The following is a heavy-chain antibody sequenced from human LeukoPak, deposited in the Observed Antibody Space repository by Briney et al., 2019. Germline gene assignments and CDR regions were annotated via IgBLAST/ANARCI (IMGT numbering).Heavy chain of an antibody. CDR2: IIPIFGTE. J-gene: IGHJ4*02. CDR3: ARGYYYDSSGYITDY. D-gene: IGHD3-22*01. Sequence: ASVKVSCKASGGTFSSYAISWVRQAPGQGLEWMGGIIPIFGTENYAQKFQGRVTITADESTGTAYMELSSLRSEDTAVYYCARGYYYDSSGYITDYWGQGTLVTVSS. V-gene: IGHV1-69*01. CDR1: GGTFSSYA.